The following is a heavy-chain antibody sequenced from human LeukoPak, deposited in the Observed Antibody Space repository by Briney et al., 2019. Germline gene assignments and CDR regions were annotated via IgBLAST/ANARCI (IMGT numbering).Heavy chain of an antibody. V-gene: IGHV4-59*01. CDR1: GGSIRSYY. CDR2: IYYSGST. J-gene: IGHJ5*02. D-gene: IGHD4-17*01. CDR3: ARERDYGEGWFDP. Sequence: SETLSLTCTVSGGSIRSYYWSWIRQPPGKGLEWIGYIYYSGSTNYNPSLKSRVTISVDTSKNQFSLKLSSVTAADTAVYYCARERDYGEGWFDPWGQGTLVTVSS.